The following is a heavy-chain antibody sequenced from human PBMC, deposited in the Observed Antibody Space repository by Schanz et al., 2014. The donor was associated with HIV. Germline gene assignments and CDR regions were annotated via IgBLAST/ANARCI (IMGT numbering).Heavy chain of an antibody. V-gene: IGHV3-13*01. J-gene: IGHJ2*01. D-gene: IGHD2-15*01. Sequence: EVQLLESGGGLARPGGSLRLSCLASGFTFSNHDMHWVRQETGKGLEWVSSITTTGDTFYPGSVKGRFTISREDAKSSLYLQMSNLRAGDTAVYYCARARIDVGWLLRRNLWYFDLWGRGALVSLSS. CDR1: GFTFSNHD. CDR3: ARARIDVGWLLRRNLWYFDL. CDR2: ITTTGDT.